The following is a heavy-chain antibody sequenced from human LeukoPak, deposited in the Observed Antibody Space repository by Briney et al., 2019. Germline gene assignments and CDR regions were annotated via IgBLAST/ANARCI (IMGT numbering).Heavy chain of an antibody. Sequence: GGSLRLSCAASGFTFSSYGMHWVRQAPGKGLEWVAFIRYDGSNKYYADSVKGRFTISRDNSKNTLYLQMNSLRAEDTAVYYCAVLGKVVPAAEEDYYYMDVWGKGTTVTISS. J-gene: IGHJ6*03. CDR2: IRYDGSNK. CDR1: GFTFSSYG. CDR3: AVLGKVVPAAEEDYYYMDV. V-gene: IGHV3-30*02. D-gene: IGHD2-2*01.